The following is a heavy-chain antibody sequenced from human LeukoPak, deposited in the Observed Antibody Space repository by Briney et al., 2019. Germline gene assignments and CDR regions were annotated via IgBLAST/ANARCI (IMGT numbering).Heavy chain of an antibody. V-gene: IGHV3-21*01. CDR3: ARDRRFGESPYYFDF. Sequence: GGSLRLSCAASGFTFNTYSMNWVRQAPGKGLEWLSFISVDNSYIYYADSVKGRFTISRDNAKNSLYLQVNSLRADDTAVYYCARDRRFGESPYYFDFWGQGTLVTVSS. D-gene: IGHD3-10*01. J-gene: IGHJ4*02. CDR2: ISVDNSYI. CDR1: GFTFNTYS.